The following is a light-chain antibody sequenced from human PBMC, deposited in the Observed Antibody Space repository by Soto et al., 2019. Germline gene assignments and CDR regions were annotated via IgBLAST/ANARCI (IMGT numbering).Light chain of an antibody. Sequence: DIQMTQSPSTLSGSVGDRVTITCRASQTISSWLAWYQQKPGKAPKLLIYKASTLKSGVPSRFSGSGSGTDFTLTISSLQPDDFATYYCQHYNTYPWTFGQGTQVDI. J-gene: IGKJ1*01. CDR2: KAS. CDR3: QHYNTYPWT. CDR1: QTISSW. V-gene: IGKV1-5*03.